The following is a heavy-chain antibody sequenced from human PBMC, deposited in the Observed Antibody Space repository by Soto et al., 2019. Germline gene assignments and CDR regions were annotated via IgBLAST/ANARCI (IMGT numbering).Heavy chain of an antibody. CDR3: ARVRVVGATRLYYHYGLDV. CDR1: GGTFSRHA. Sequence: QVQLVQSGAEVRKPGSSVKVSCKASGGTFSRHAISWVRQAPGQGLEWMGGIIPIFGTANHAQKFQGRVTIIADESTSTAYMELSRLRSEDTAVYYCARVRVVGATRLYYHYGLDVWGQGTTVTVSS. CDR2: IIPIFGTA. J-gene: IGHJ6*02. D-gene: IGHD1-26*01. V-gene: IGHV1-69*01.